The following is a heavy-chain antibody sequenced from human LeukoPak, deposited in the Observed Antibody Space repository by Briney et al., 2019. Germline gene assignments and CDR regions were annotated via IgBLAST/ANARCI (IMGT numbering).Heavy chain of an antibody. CDR2: FDPEDGET. V-gene: IGHV1-24*01. J-gene: IGHJ3*02. CDR1: GYTLSELS. Sequence: ASVKVSCKVSGYTLSELSIHWVRQAPGKGLEWMGGFDPEDGETIYAQKFQGRVTMTEDTSTDTAYMELTSLRSEDTAVYYCARDHHRRLYDSQARDTFDIWGQGTMVTVSS. D-gene: IGHD3-22*01. CDR3: ARDHHRRLYDSQARDTFDI.